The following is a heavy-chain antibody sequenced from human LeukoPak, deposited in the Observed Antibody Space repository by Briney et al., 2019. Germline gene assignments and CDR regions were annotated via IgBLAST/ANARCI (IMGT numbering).Heavy chain of an antibody. CDR1: GYSYTSYW. J-gene: IGHJ4*02. CDR3: ATNSYGHSYYFDY. D-gene: IGHD5-18*01. V-gene: IGHV5-51*01. Sequence: GESLKISCKGSGYSYTSYWIGWVRQMPGKGLEWMGIIYPGDSDTRYSPSFQGQVTISADKSISTAYLQWSSLKASDTAMYYCATNSYGHSYYFDYWGQGTLVTVSS. CDR2: IYPGDSDT.